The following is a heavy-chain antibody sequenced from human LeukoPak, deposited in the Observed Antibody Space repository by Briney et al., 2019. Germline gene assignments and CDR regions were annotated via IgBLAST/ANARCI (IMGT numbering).Heavy chain of an antibody. D-gene: IGHD4-17*01. CDR1: GGSFSGYY. Sequence: SETLSLTCAVYGGSFSGYYWSWIRQPPGKGLEWIGYIYYSGSTYYNPSLKSRVTISVDTSKNQFSLKLSSVTAADTAVYYCASLYGDYPYYFDYWGQGTLVTVSS. CDR2: IYYSGST. CDR3: ASLYGDYPYYFDY. V-gene: IGHV4-30-4*08. J-gene: IGHJ4*02.